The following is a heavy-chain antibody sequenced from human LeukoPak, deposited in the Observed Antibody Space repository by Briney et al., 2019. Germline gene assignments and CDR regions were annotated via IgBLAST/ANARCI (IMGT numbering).Heavy chain of an antibody. CDR1: GGSFSGYY. D-gene: IGHD4-11*01. Sequence: SETLSLTCAVYGGSFSGYYWSWIRQPPGKGLEWIGEINHSGSTNYNPSLKSRVTISVDTSKNQFSLKLSSVTAADTAVYYCARAPSTLVYYFDYWGQGTLVTVSS. V-gene: IGHV4-34*01. CDR3: ARAPSTLVYYFDY. J-gene: IGHJ4*02. CDR2: INHSGST.